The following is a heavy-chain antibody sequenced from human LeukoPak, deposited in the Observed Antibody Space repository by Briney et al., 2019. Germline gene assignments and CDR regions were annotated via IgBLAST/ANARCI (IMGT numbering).Heavy chain of an antibody. CDR1: GGSISSGSYY. Sequence: SETLSFTCTVSGGSISSGSYYWSWIRQPAGKGLEWVGRIYTSGSTNYNPSLKSRVTISVDTSKNQFSLKLSSVTAADTAVYYCARDQGVYSYYFDHWGQGTLVTVSS. D-gene: IGHD2-15*01. CDR3: ARDQGVYSYYFDH. J-gene: IGHJ4*02. V-gene: IGHV4-61*02. CDR2: IYTSGST.